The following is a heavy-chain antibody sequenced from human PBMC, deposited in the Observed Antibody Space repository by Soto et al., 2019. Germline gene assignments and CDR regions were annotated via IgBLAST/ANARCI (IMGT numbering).Heavy chain of an antibody. D-gene: IGHD2-15*01. V-gene: IGHV4-39*01. CDR2: IYYSGGT. CDR3: ERGHQSSAKVVFYY. J-gene: IGHJ4*02. Sequence: QLQLQEAGPGLVKPSETLSLTCTVSGGSISSSSYYWGWIRQPPGTGLEWIGSIYYSGGTYYNPSLKGRVTKSVDPSKNQFSLTLSALTAADTAVYYYERGHQSSAKVVFYYWGQETLVTVFS. CDR1: GGSISSSSYY.